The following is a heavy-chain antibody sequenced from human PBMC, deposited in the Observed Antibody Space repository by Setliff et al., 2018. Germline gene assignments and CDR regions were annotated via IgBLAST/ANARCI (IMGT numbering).Heavy chain of an antibody. CDR2: VSGSGGST. V-gene: IGHV3-23*01. D-gene: IGHD3-16*01. CDR1: GFTFTTYA. J-gene: IGHJ4*02. CDR3: ARDGGEY. Sequence: GGSLSLSCAASGFTFTTYAMSWVRQAPGKGLEWVSGVSGSGGSTFYADSVKGRFTISRDNAKNSLYLQMNSLRAEDTAVYYCARDGGEYWGQGTLVTVSS.